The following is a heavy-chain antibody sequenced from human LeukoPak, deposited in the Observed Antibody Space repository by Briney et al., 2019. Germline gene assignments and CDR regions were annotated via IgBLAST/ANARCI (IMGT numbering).Heavy chain of an antibody. V-gene: IGHV4-39*07. Sequence: SETLSLTCTVSGGSISSSSYYWGWIRQPPGKGLEWIGSIYYSGSTYYNPSLKSRVTISVDRSKNQFSLKLSSVTAADTAVYYCARGDYDILTGYYGASFDYWGQGTQVTVSS. D-gene: IGHD3-9*01. J-gene: IGHJ4*02. CDR1: GGSISSSSYY. CDR2: IYYSGST. CDR3: ARGDYDILTGYYGASFDY.